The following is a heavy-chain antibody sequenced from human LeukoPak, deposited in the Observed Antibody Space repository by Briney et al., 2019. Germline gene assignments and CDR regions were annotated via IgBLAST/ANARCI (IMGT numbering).Heavy chain of an antibody. V-gene: IGHV3-23*01. CDR1: GFMFSNYA. CDR3: AEYAVFGVLTQTYYFDY. D-gene: IGHD3-3*01. Sequence: GGSLRLSCTASGFMFSNYAMTWVRQAPGKGLEWVSAISGSGGTTYSADSVKGRFTISRDNFKNTLYLQMNSLRAEDTAVYYCAEYAVFGVLTQTYYFDYWGRGTLVTVSS. CDR2: ISGSGGTT. J-gene: IGHJ4*02.